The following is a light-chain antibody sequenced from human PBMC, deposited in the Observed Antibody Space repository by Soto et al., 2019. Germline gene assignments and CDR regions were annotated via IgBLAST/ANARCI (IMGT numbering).Light chain of an antibody. V-gene: IGKV4-1*01. CDR1: QSVLYSSNNKNY. J-gene: IGKJ3*01. CDR3: QQYYSTPFT. CDR2: WAS. Sequence: DIVMTQSPDSLAVSLGERATINGKSSQSVLYSSNNKNYLAWYQQKPGQPPKLLFYWASTRESGVPDRFSGSGSGTDFTLTISSLQAEDVAVYYCQQYYSTPFTFGPGTKVDI.